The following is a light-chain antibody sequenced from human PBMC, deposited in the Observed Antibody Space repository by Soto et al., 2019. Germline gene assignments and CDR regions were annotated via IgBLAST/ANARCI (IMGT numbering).Light chain of an antibody. J-gene: IGLJ1*01. V-gene: IGLV2-23*01. CDR1: SSDVGSYNL. CDR2: EGT. Sequence: QSVLTQPASVSGSPGQSITISCTGTSSDVGSYNLVSWYQQHPGKAPKLMIYEGTKRPSGVSNRFSGSKSGNTASLTISGLQPEEQPDPSRCSYAGSRTFVFGTGTKGTV. CDR3: CSYAGSRTFV.